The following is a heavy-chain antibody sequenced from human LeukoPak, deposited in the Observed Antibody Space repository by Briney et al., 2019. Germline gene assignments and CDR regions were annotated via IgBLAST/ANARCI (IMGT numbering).Heavy chain of an antibody. CDR2: IVVGSGNT. V-gene: IGHV1-58*02. Sequence: SVKVSCKASGFTFTSSAMQWVRQARGQRLEWIGWIVVGSGNTNYAQKFQERVTITRDMSTSTAYMELSSLRSEDTAVYYCAATRGYSGPDGSGLAFDIWGQGTMVTVSS. CDR3: AATRGYSGPDGSGLAFDI. CDR1: GFTFTSSA. D-gene: IGHD5-12*01. J-gene: IGHJ3*02.